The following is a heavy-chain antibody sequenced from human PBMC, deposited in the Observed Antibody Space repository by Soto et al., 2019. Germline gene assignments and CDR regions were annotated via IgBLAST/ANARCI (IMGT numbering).Heavy chain of an antibody. Sequence: PSETLSLTCAVSGDSIIGIYHWSWIRQPPGKALEWIGYTFYSGSTKYNPSLKSRATISVDTSKTHFSLNLSSVTAADTAVYYCARDKGRYDSGMDVWGHGTTVTVSS. D-gene: IGHD3-9*01. CDR3: ARDKGRYDSGMDV. CDR2: TFYSGST. J-gene: IGHJ6*02. V-gene: IGHV4-59*01. CDR1: GDSIIGIYH.